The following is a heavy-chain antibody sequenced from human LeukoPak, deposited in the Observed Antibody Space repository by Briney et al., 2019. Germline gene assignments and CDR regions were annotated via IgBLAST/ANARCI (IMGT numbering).Heavy chain of an antibody. Sequence: PGRSLRLSCAASGFTFSSYGMHWVRQAPGKGLEWVAVISYDGSNKYYADSVKGRFTISRDNSKNTLYLQMNSLRAEDTAVYYCAKDHYDYVWGSYRYLERNRGPNDYWGQGTLVTVSS. J-gene: IGHJ4*02. CDR1: GFTFSSYG. CDR2: ISYDGSNK. D-gene: IGHD3-16*02. V-gene: IGHV3-30*18. CDR3: AKDHYDYVWGSYRYLERNRGPNDY.